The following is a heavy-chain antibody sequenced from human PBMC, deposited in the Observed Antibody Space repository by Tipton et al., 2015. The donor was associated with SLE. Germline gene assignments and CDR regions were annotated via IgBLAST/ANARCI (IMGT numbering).Heavy chain of an antibody. J-gene: IGHJ6*02. CDR3: AAVAASRYYYDMDV. Sequence: TLSLTCTVSGDSISRHYWTWIRQPPGRGLEWIGCAYDSGRTNYNPPRKSRVTISLDTSKNQFSLKLSFVTAADTAVYYCAAVAASRYYYDMDVWGQGTTVTVSS. V-gene: IGHV4-59*08. CDR1: GDSISRHY. CDR2: AYDSGRT. D-gene: IGHD2-15*01.